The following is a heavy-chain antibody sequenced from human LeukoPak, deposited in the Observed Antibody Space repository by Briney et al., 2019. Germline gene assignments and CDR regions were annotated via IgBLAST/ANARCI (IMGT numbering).Heavy chain of an antibody. CDR3: ATTIFGVVISSDY. CDR2: INHSGST. Sequence: SETLSLTCTVSGGSISGSSYFWGWIRQPPGKGLEWIGEINHSGSTNYNPSLKSRVTISVDTSKNQFSLKLSSVTAADTAVYYCATTIFGVVISSDYWGREPWSPSPQ. D-gene: IGHD3-3*01. V-gene: IGHV4-39*07. CDR1: GGSISGSSYF. J-gene: IGHJ4*02.